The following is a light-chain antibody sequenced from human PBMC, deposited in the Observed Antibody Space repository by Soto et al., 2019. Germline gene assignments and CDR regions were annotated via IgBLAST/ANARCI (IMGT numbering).Light chain of an antibody. J-gene: IGKJ1*01. CDR2: AAS. CDR3: QKYDSAPWT. Sequence: DIPMTQSPSSLSASVRDRVTITCRASQGISNYLAWYQQRPGKVPKLLIYAASTLQSGVPSRFSGSGSGTDFTLTISSLQPEDVATYYCQKYDSAPWTFGQGTKVEIK. V-gene: IGKV1-27*01. CDR1: QGISNY.